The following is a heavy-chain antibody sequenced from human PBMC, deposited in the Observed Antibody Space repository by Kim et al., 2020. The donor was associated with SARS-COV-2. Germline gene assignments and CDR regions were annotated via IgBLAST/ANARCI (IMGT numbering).Heavy chain of an antibody. J-gene: IGHJ4*02. D-gene: IGHD5-12*01. V-gene: IGHV3-11*06. CDR3: ARDRYSGYEYEGFDY. Sequence: VKGRFTIYRDNAKNSLYLQRNSLEAEDTAVYYCARDRYSGYEYEGFDYWGQGTLVTVSS.